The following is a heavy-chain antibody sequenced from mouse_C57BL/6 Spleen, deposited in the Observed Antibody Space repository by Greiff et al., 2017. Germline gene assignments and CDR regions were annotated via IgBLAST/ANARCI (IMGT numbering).Heavy chain of an antibody. CDR3: ARGDITTVVVPPYFDV. V-gene: IGHV1-22*01. CDR2: INPNNGGT. CDR1: GYTFTDYN. Sequence: EVQLQQSGPELVKPGASVKMSCKASGYTFTDYNMHWVKQSHGKSLEWIGYINPNNGGTSYNQKFKGKATLTVNKSSSTAYMGLRSLTSEDSAVYYCARGDITTVVVPPYFDVWGTGTTVTVSS. J-gene: IGHJ1*03. D-gene: IGHD1-1*01.